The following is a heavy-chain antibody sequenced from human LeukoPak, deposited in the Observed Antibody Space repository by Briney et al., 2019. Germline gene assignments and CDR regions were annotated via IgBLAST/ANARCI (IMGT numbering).Heavy chain of an antibody. CDR2: ISAYNGNT. V-gene: IGHV1-18*01. D-gene: IGHD6-19*01. CDR3: ARWRRGGWSLDY. J-gene: IGHJ4*02. Sequence: ASVKVSCKASGYTFTSYGISWVRQAPGQGLEWMGWISAYNGNTNYAQKLQGRVTMTTDTSTSTAYMELRRLRSDGTAVYFCARWRRGGWSLDYWGQGTLVTVSS. CDR1: GYTFTSYG.